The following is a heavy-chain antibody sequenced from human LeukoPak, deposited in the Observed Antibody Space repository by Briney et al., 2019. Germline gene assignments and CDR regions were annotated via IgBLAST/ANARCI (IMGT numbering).Heavy chain of an antibody. CDR1: GYTFTGYY. Sequence: ASVKVSCKASGYTFTGYYMHWVRQAPGQGLEWMGWINPNSGGTNYAQKLQGRVTMTTDTSTSTAYMELRSLRSDDTAVYYCARVGGIGIYDYVWGSYRMFDPWGQGTLVTVSS. D-gene: IGHD3-16*02. V-gene: IGHV1-2*02. CDR3: ARVGGIGIYDYVWGSYRMFDP. J-gene: IGHJ5*02. CDR2: INPNSGGT.